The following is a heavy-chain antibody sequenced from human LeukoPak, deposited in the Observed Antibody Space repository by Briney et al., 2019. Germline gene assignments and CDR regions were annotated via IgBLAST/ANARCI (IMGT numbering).Heavy chain of an antibody. CDR3: ARDSRGGSLDY. J-gene: IGHJ4*02. CDR2: IYSGGST. D-gene: IGHD2-15*01. CDR1: GFTVSSNY. Sequence: GGSLRLSCAASGFTVSSNYMSWVRQAPGKGLEWVSVIYSGGSTYYADSVKGRFTISRDNSKNTLYLQMNSLRAEDTAVYYCARDSRGGSLDYWGQGTLVTVSS. V-gene: IGHV3-66*02.